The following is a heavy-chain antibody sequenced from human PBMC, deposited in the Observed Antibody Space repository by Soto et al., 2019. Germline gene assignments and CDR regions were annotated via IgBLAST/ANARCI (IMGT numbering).Heavy chain of an antibody. Sequence: PSETLSLTCTVSGGSISSYDWSWIRQPPGKGLEWIGYIYYSGSTNYNPSLKSRVTISVDTSKNQFSLKLSSVTAADTAVYYCARDIAAAGSGGFDYWGHGTLVTASS. D-gene: IGHD6-13*01. CDR1: GGSISSYD. J-gene: IGHJ4*01. CDR2: IYYSGST. CDR3: ARDIAAAGSGGFDY. V-gene: IGHV4-59*01.